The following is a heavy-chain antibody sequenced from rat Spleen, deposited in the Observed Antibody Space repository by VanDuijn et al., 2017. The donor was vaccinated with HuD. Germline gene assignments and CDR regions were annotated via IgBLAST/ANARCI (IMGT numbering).Heavy chain of an antibody. J-gene: IGHJ3*01. D-gene: IGHD1-6*01. Sequence: EVKLVESGGGLVQPGRSLKLSCVGSGFTFNKYWMTWIRQAPGKGLEWVATITSAGGGNTYYRDSVKGRFTISRDNAKSTLYLQMDSLRSEDTATYYCTTYADYATSPFAYWGRGALVTVSS. V-gene: IGHV5-31*01. CDR1: GFTFNKYW. CDR2: ITSAGGGNT. CDR3: TTYADYATSPFAY.